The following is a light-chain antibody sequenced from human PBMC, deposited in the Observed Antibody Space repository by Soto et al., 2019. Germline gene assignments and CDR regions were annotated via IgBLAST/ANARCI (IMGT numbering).Light chain of an antibody. J-gene: IGLJ1*01. V-gene: IGLV2-14*03. CDR3: LSYTRSSIYV. Sequence: QPALTQPASVSVSPGQSITISCSGTSSDVGGYNYVSWYQHHPGKAPKVVLYGVSNRPSGVSNRFSGSKSGNTATLTISGLQAEDEADYYCLSYTRSSIYVFGTGTKVTVL. CDR1: SSDVGGYNY. CDR2: GVS.